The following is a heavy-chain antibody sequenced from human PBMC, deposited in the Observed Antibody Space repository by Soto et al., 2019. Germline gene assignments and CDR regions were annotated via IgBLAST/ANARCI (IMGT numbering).Heavy chain of an antibody. Sequence: QPGGSLRLSCAASGYTFSYYAMSWVRQAPGKGLEWVSSISGSGGSTYYADSVKGRFTISRDNSKNTLYLQMNSLRVEDTATYYCAGALENPYFYYGLNVWGQGTTITVSS. CDR3: AGALENPYFYYGLNV. CDR1: GYTFSYYA. J-gene: IGHJ6*02. CDR2: ISGSGGST. V-gene: IGHV3-23*01. D-gene: IGHD1-1*01.